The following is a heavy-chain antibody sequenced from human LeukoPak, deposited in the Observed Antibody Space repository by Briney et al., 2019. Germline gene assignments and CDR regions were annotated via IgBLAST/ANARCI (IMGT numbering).Heavy chain of an antibody. V-gene: IGHV3-23*01. CDR3: AKNPQYYYDSSGFFEY. CDR1: GFTFSSYA. D-gene: IGHD3-22*01. J-gene: IGHJ4*02. Sequence: GGSLRLSCAASGFTFSSYAMSWVRQAPGMGLEWVSAISGSGGSTYYADSVKGRFTISRDNSKNTLYLQMNSLRVEDTAVYYCAKNPQYYYDSSGFFEYWGQGTLVTVSS. CDR2: ISGSGGST.